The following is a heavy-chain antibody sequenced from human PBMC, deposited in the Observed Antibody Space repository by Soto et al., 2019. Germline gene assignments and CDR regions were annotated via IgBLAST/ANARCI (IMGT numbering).Heavy chain of an antibody. Sequence: SETLSLTCTVSGGSISSSTYYWGWIRQPPGKGLEWIGTIYYSGTTYYNPSLKSRVTISVDTSKNQFSLKMTSVTAADTAVYFCAAYYSSSGFDPWGQGTLVTVSS. CDR3: AAYYSSSGFDP. V-gene: IGHV4-39*01. CDR1: GGSISSSTYY. D-gene: IGHD6-13*01. CDR2: IYYSGTT. J-gene: IGHJ5*02.